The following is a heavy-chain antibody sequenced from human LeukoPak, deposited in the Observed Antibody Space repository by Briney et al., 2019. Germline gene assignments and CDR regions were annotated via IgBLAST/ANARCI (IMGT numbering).Heavy chain of an antibody. D-gene: IGHD1-1*01. J-gene: IGHJ6*03. CDR1: GASIGSYY. Sequence: SETLSLTCSVSGASIGSYYWIWIRQPPGKGPEWLGTIYYSGNTKYNSSLKSRVSILADTSNNQFSLRLSSVTAADTAVCYCAREGLTTIGVIDVWGKGTTVTVSS. V-gene: IGHV4-59*01. CDR2: IYYSGNT. CDR3: AREGLTTIGVIDV.